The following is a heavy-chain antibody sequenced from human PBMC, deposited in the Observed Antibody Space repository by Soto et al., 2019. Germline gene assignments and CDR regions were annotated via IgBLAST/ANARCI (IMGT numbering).Heavy chain of an antibody. CDR1: GYSFTSYW. D-gene: IGHD3-3*01. J-gene: IGHJ3*02. CDR2: IYPGDSDT. V-gene: IGHV5-51*01. CDR3: ARTKTGTDFWSGYSVPLDAFDI. Sequence: GESLKISCKGSGYSFTSYWIGWVRQMPGKGLEWMGIIYPGDSDTRYSPSFQGQVTISADKSISTAYLQWSSLKASDTAMYYCARTKTGTDFWSGYSVPLDAFDIWGQGTMVTVSS.